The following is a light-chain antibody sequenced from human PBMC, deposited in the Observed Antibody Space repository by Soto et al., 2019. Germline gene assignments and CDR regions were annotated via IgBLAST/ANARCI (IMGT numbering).Light chain of an antibody. CDR2: EVN. CDR1: ISDIGGYNY. CDR3: SCSSYTPYFVV. J-gene: IGLJ2*01. V-gene: IGLV2-14*01. Sequence: QSALPQPASVSGSPGQSITISCTGTISDIGGYNYVSWYQQYPGKAPKLMIYEVNYRSSGVSDRFSGSKSGNTASLTISGLQAEDEADYYCSCSSYTPYFVVFGGGTKLTVL.